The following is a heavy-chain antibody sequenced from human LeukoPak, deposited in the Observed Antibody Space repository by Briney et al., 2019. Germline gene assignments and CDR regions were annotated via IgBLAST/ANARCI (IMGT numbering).Heavy chain of an antibody. V-gene: IGHV4-34*01. D-gene: IGHD3-10*01. CDR2: INHSGST. J-gene: IGHJ4*02. CDR1: GESFSGYY. Sequence: PSETLSLTCAVYGESFSGYYWTWIRQPPGKGLEWIGEINHSGSTNYNPSLKNRVTISVDTSKKQFSLKLNSVTAADTAVYYCASFTITYNPFDYWGQGTLVTVSS. CDR3: ASFTITYNPFDY.